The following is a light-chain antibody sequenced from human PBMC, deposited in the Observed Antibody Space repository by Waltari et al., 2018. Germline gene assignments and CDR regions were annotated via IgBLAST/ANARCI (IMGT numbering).Light chain of an antibody. Sequence: EIVMTQSPATLSVSPGEAATLPCRASRAIANNLAWYQQKPGQPLRLLIYDASTRATGIPARFSGSWSGTEFTLTITSMQSEDSAVYFCQQFNTGYSFGQGTKLEIK. CDR2: DAS. CDR3: QQFNTGYS. J-gene: IGKJ2*01. CDR1: RAIANN. V-gene: IGKV3-15*01.